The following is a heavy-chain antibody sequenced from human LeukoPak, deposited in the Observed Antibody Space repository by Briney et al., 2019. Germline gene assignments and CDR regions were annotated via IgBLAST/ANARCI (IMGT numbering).Heavy chain of an antibody. Sequence: PGGSLRLSCAASGFTFSSYSMNWVRQAPGKGLEWVSAITESGGDTYYADSVKGRFAISRDDSKNTVFLQMNSLRAEDTAMYYCATGYTKTSRRGDYWGQGTLVTVSS. J-gene: IGHJ4*02. D-gene: IGHD3-16*02. V-gene: IGHV3-23*01. CDR1: GFTFSSYS. CDR2: ITESGGDT. CDR3: ATGYTKTSRRGDY.